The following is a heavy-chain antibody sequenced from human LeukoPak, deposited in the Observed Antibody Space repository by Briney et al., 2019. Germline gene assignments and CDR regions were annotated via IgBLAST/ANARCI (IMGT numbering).Heavy chain of an antibody. Sequence: SETLSLTCTVSGGSISSSSYYWGWLRQPPGKGLEWIGSIYYSGSTYYNPSLKSRVTISVDTSKNQFSLKLSSVTAADTAVYYCARGGARGLWFDPWGQGTLVTVSS. J-gene: IGHJ5*02. CDR3: ARGGARGLWFDP. CDR1: GGSISSSSYY. D-gene: IGHD4-17*01. V-gene: IGHV4-39*07. CDR2: IYYSGST.